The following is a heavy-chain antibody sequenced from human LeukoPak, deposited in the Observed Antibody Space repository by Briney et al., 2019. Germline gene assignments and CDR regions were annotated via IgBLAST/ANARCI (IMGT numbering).Heavy chain of an antibody. V-gene: IGHV4-38-2*01. J-gene: IGHJ3*01. CDR2: IYHSEST. Sequence: PSETRSLTCGVSGYSISRGYSWGWIRQPPGKGLEWIGNIYHSESTHYNPSLKSRVTISPDTSKNQFSLKLTSVTASDTAVYYCARFDHVWETHGMDAFDLWGQGTMVTVSS. CDR1: GYSISRGYS. CDR3: ARFDHVWETHGMDAFDL. D-gene: IGHD3-16*01.